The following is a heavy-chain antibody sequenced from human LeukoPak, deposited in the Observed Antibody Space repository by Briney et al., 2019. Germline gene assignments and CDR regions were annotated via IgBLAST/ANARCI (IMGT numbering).Heavy chain of an antibody. Sequence: ASVKVSCKASGYTFTGYYMHWVRQAPGQGLEWMGWINPNSGGTNYAQKFQGRVTMTRDTSISTAYMELSRLRSDDTAVYYCAREGGDGYILPFDYWGQGTLVTVSS. V-gene: IGHV1-2*02. CDR3: AREGGDGYILPFDY. D-gene: IGHD5-24*01. J-gene: IGHJ4*02. CDR1: GYTFTGYY. CDR2: INPNSGGT.